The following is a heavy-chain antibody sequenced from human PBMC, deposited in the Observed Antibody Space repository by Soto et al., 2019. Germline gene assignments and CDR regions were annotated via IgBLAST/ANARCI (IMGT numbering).Heavy chain of an antibody. Sequence: GGSLRLSCAASGFTFSGSAMHWVRQASGKGLEWVGRIRSKANSYATAYAASVKGRFTISRDDSKNTAYLQMNSLKTEDTAVYYCTSPEVVVPAATKTRYYYYYMDVWGKGTTVTVSS. CDR1: GFTFSGSA. D-gene: IGHD2-2*01. CDR3: TSPEVVVPAATKTRYYYYYMDV. J-gene: IGHJ6*03. CDR2: IRSKANSYAT. V-gene: IGHV3-73*01.